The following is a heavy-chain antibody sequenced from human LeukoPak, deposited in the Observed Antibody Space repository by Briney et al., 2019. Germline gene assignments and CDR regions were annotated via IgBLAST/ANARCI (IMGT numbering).Heavy chain of an antibody. J-gene: IGHJ6*03. V-gene: IGHV4-59*11. Sequence: SETLSLTCTVSGGSISSHYWSWIRQPPGKGLEWIGYIHYSGSTNYNPSFKSRVTISVDTSKNQFSLKLSSVTAADTAVYYCARVAIYDFWTGYYYADYYYMDVWGKGTTVTVSS. D-gene: IGHD3-3*01. CDR2: IHYSGST. CDR3: ARVAIYDFWTGYYYADYYYMDV. CDR1: GGSISSHY.